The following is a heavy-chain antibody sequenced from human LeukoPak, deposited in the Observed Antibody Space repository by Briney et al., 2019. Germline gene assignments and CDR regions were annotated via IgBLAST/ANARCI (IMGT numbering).Heavy chain of an antibody. CDR1: GGSISSGGYY. D-gene: IGHD1-7*01. CDR2: IYSSGST. V-gene: IGHV4-61*02. J-gene: IGHJ4*02. Sequence: SQTLSLTCTISGGSISSGGYYWTWIRQPAGKGLEWIGRIYSSGSTNYNPSLKSRVTISIDTSKNQFSLKLSSVTAADTAVYYCVRGGELADYWGQGTLVTVSS. CDR3: VRGGELADY.